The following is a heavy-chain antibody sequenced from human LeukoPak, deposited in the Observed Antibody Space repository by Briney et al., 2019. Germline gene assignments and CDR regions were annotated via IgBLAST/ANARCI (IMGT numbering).Heavy chain of an antibody. D-gene: IGHD3-10*01. Sequence: GGSLRLSCAASGFTFSSYSMNWVRQAPGKGLEWVANIKQDGSEKYYMDSVKGRFTISRDNAKNSLYLQMNSLRAEDTAVYYCAGNYGAGSYFASYFDYWGQGTLVTVSS. CDR1: GFTFSSYS. CDR3: AGNYGAGSYFASYFDY. J-gene: IGHJ4*02. V-gene: IGHV3-7*01. CDR2: IKQDGSEK.